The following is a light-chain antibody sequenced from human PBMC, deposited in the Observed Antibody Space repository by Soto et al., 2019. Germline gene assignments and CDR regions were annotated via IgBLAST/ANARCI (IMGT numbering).Light chain of an antibody. V-gene: IGKV1D-8*03. CDR2: AAS. CDR3: QQYYNFPRT. CDR1: RGVGSY. J-gene: IGKJ3*01. Sequence: VIWMTQSPSLLSASTGDRVTISCRGSRGVGSYLAWYQQKPGKAPELLIFAASTLQNGVPSRFSGSGSGTDFTLTITGLQSEDFATYYCQQYYNFPRTFGPGTKVEI.